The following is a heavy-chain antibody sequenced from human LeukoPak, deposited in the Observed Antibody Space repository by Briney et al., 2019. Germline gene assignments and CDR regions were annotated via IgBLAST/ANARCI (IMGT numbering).Heavy chain of an antibody. CDR2: INHSGST. V-gene: IGHV4-34*01. Sequence: PSETLSLTCADSGGSFSGYYWSWIRQPPGKGLEWIGEINHSGSTNYNPSLKSRVTISVDTSKNQFSLKLSSVTAADTAVYYCARGRGLVYSYGRFDYWGQGTLVTVSS. J-gene: IGHJ4*02. CDR1: GGSFSGYY. CDR3: ARGRGLVYSYGRFDY. D-gene: IGHD5-18*01.